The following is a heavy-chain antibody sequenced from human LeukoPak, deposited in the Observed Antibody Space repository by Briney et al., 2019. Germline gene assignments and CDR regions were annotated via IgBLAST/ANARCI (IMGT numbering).Heavy chain of an antibody. CDR1: GYTFTGYY. CDR3: ASCVGAAAGADAFDI. D-gene: IGHD6-13*01. V-gene: IGHV1-2*02. J-gene: IGHJ3*02. Sequence: ASVKVSCKASGYTFTGYYMHWVRQAPGQGLEWMGWINPNSGGTNYAQKFQGRVTVTRDTSISTAYMELSRLRSDDTAVYYCASCVGAAAGADAFDIWGQGTMVTVSS. CDR2: INPNSGGT.